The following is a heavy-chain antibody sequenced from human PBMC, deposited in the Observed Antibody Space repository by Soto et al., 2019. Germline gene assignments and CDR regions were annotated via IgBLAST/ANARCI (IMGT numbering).Heavy chain of an antibody. CDR1: GFTFSSSW. Sequence: GGSLRLSCAASGFTFSSSWILWVRHAPGKGLVWVSRINTDGSTTTYADSVKGRFTISRDNAKNTVYLQMNRLRAEDTAVYYCTRGGNFRFDDWGQGTLVTVSS. V-gene: IGHV3-74*01. CDR2: INTDGSTT. D-gene: IGHD1-26*01. CDR3: TRGGNFRFDD. J-gene: IGHJ4*02.